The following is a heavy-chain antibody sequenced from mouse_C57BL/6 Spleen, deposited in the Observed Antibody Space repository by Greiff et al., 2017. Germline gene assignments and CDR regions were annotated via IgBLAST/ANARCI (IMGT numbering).Heavy chain of an antibody. J-gene: IGHJ4*01. Sequence: QVQLQQSGAELVRPGTSVKVSCKASGYAFTNYLIEWVKQRPGQGLEWIGVINPGSGGTNYNEKFKGKETLTADKSSSTAYMQLSSLTSEDSAVYFCARGDYGSSSYYAMDYWGQGTSVTVSS. V-gene: IGHV1-54*01. CDR3: ARGDYGSSSYYAMDY. CDR1: GYAFTNYL. D-gene: IGHD1-1*01. CDR2: INPGSGGT.